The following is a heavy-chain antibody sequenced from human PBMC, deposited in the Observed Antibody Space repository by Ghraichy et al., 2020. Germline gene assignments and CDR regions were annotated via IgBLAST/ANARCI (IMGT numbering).Heavy chain of an antibody. V-gene: IGHV4-59*01. CDR3: ARTYYDFWSGPYYYYYYYMDV. Sequence: SQTLSLTCTVSGGSISSYYWSWIRQPPGKGLEWIGYIYYSGSTNYNPSLKSRVTISVDTSKNQFSLKLSSVTAADTAVYYCARTYYDFWSGPYYYYYYYMDVWGKGTTVTVSS. CDR1: GGSISSYY. CDR2: IYYSGST. J-gene: IGHJ6*03. D-gene: IGHD3-3*01.